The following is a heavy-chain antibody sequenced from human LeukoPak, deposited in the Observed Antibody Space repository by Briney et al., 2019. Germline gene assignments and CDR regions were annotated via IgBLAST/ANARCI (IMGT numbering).Heavy chain of an antibody. CDR1: GFTFSSYS. CDR2: ISSSSRHI. CDR3: VRDFSTVTTAYLHH. Sequence: PGGSLRLSCAASGFTFSSYSMNWVRQAPGKGLEWVSSISSSSRHIYYADSVKGRFTIFRDDAKNSLYLQMDSLRVEDTARYYCVRDFSTVTTAYLHHWGQGTLLTVSS. D-gene: IGHD4-17*01. J-gene: IGHJ1*01. V-gene: IGHV3-21*04.